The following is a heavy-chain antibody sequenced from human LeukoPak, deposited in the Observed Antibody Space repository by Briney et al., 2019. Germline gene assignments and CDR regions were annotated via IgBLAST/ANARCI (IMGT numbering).Heavy chain of an antibody. D-gene: IGHD3-22*01. CDR2: IYHSGST. Sequence: SETLSLTCAVSGGSISSSNWWSWVRRPPGKGLEWIGEIYHSGSTNYNPSLKSRVTISVDKSKNQFSLKLSSVTAADTAVYYCARLGPYYYDSSGYYLFDYWGQGTLVTVSS. V-gene: IGHV4-4*02. J-gene: IGHJ4*02. CDR3: ARLGPYYYDSSGYYLFDY. CDR1: GGSISSSNW.